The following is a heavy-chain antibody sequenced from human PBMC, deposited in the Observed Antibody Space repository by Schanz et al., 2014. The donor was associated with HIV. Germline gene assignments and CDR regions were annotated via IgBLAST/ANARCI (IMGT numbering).Heavy chain of an antibody. CDR3: ARDILWFGELGGMDV. CDR2: IWYDGSQK. CDR1: GFTFRNYA. Sequence: QVQLVESGGGVVQPGRSLKLSCAASGFTFRNYAMHWVRQAPGKGLEWVALIWYDGSQKYYADSVKGRFTISRDNSKKMVYLQMNSLRVEDTAVYYCARDILWFGELGGMDVWGQGTTVTVSS. D-gene: IGHD3-10*01. J-gene: IGHJ6*02. V-gene: IGHV3-33*01.